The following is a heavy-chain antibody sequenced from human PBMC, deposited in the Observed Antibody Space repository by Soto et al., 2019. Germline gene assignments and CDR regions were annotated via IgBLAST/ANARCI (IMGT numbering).Heavy chain of an antibody. J-gene: IGHJ5*02. CDR2: ISGSGGNT. D-gene: IGHD3-22*01. CDR1: GFTVIRYV. V-gene: IGHV3-23*01. CDR3: AKEMGDYYDSSGSWFDP. Sequence: GGSLRVSCAASGFTVIRYVMSWVRQAPGKGLEWVSAISGSGGNTYYADSVKGRFTISRDNSENTLFLQMNSLRAEDTALYFCAKEMGDYYDSSGSWFDPWGQGTLVPVSS.